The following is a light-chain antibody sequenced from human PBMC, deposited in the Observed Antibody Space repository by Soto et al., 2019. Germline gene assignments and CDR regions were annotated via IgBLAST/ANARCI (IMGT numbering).Light chain of an antibody. Sequence: QSVLTQPASVSGSPGQSITVSCTGTSSDVGAYNHVSWYQQHPGKAPKLMIYDVHNRPSGVSDRFSGSKSGNTASLTISGLQAEDEADYYCSSYTRRSTLVFGGGTKLTVL. CDR2: DVH. J-gene: IGLJ2*01. CDR1: SSDVGAYNH. CDR3: SSYTRRSTLV. V-gene: IGLV2-14*01.